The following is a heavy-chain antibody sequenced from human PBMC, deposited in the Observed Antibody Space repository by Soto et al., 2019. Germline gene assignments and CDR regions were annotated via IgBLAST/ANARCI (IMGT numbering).Heavy chain of an antibody. CDR2: FYHSGST. CDR1: GGSISSGGYS. J-gene: IGHJ5*02. Sequence: HLQLQESGSGLVKPSQTLSLTCAVSGGSISSGGYSWSWIRQPPGKGLEWIGYFYHSGSTYYNPSLKRRVTLSVDRSKNQFSLKLSSVTAADKAVYSCARVPTPWGQGTLVTVSS. V-gene: IGHV4-30-2*01. D-gene: IGHD2-2*01. CDR3: ARVPTP.